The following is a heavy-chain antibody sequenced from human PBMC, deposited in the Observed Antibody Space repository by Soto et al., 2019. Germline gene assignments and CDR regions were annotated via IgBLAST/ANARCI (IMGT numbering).Heavy chain of an antibody. CDR1: GGTFSSYA. V-gene: IGHV1-69*04. J-gene: IGHJ4*02. Sequence: SVKVSCKASGGTFSSYAISWVRQAPGQGLEWMGIIIPIGGTTNYAQKFKGRLTMTRDTSTATAYMDLSALTSDDTAMYYCARGLGLGDCWGQGTLVTVSS. CDR3: ARGLGLGDC. CDR2: IIPIGGTT. D-gene: IGHD3-9*01.